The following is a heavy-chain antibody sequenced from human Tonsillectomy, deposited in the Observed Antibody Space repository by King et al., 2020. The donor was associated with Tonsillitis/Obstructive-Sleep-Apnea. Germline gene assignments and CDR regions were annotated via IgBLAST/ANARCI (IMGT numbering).Heavy chain of an antibody. D-gene: IGHD3-10*02. CDR2: ISSSSSYI. J-gene: IGHJ6*03. V-gene: IGHV3-21*01. Sequence: VQLVESGGGLVKPGGSLRLSCAASGFTFSSYSMNWVRQAPGKGLVWVSSISSSSSYIYYADSVKGRFTISRDNAKNSLYLQMNSLRAEDTAVYYCARTDVRAYYMDVWGKGTTVTVSS. CDR3: ARTDVRAYYMDV. CDR1: GFTFSSYS.